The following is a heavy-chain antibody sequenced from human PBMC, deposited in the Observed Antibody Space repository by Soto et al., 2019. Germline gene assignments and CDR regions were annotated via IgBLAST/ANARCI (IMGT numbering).Heavy chain of an antibody. D-gene: IGHD6-13*01. J-gene: IGHJ6*02. V-gene: IGHV4-59*01. Sequence: LSLTCTVSGGSISSYYWSWIRQPPGKGLEWIGYIYYSGSTNYNPSLKSRVTISVDTSKNQFSLKLSSVTAADTAVYYCAREVSIAAANYGMDVWGQGTTVTVSS. CDR3: AREVSIAAANYGMDV. CDR2: IYYSGST. CDR1: GGSISSYY.